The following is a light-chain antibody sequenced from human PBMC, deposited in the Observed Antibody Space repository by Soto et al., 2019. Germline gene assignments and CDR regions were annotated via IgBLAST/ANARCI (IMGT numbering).Light chain of an antibody. CDR2: KAS. CDR3: QQYETFSGT. CDR1: QTISSW. V-gene: IGKV1-5*03. Sequence: DIQMTQSPSTLSVSPGDRVTITCSASQTISSWLAWYQQKPGKAPKLLIYKASTIKSGVPARFSGSGSGTEFTLTISSLEPDDFAAYHCQQYETFSGTFGPGTKVDNK. J-gene: IGKJ1*01.